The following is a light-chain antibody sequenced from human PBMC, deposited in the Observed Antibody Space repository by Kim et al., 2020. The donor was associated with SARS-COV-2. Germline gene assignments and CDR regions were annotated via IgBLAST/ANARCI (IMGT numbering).Light chain of an antibody. CDR3: QQRGSWPPALT. CDR2: DAA. Sequence: PGESVTTSCRARQNVGSSLAWDQQTPGQAPRLLIYDAAMRAAGIPDRFSGSGSGTDFTLTIGRLAPEDFAIYYCQQRGSWPPALTFGGGTKVDIK. V-gene: IGKV3D-20*02. CDR1: QNVGSS. J-gene: IGKJ4*01.